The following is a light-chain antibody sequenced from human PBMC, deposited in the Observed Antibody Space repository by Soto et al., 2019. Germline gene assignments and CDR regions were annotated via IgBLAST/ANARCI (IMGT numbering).Light chain of an antibody. V-gene: IGLV2-14*01. CDR3: SSYTSSSSYV. CDR1: SSDVGGYNY. Sequence: ALTQPASVSGSPGQSITISCTGTSSDVGGYNYVSWYQQHPGKAPKLMIYEVSNRPSGVSNRFSGSKSGNTASLTISGLQAEDEADYYCSSYTSSSSYVFGTGTKVT. CDR2: EVS. J-gene: IGLJ1*01.